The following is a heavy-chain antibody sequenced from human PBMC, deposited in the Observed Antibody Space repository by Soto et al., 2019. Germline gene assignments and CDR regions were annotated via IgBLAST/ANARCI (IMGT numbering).Heavy chain of an antibody. CDR3: ARPSRSPYLYHHGMDV. D-gene: IGHD1-26*01. CDR1: GFTLSNFA. CDR2: VSSDGTNR. Sequence: QVQLVESGGGVGQPGRSLRLSCTASGFTLSNFAIHWVRQAPGKGLEWVSVVSSDGTNRYYSDSVRGRFTGSRDNSKSTVYLHMNSLRAEDSAVYYCARPSRSPYLYHHGMDVWGQGTSVIVSS. J-gene: IGHJ6*02. V-gene: IGHV3-30*04.